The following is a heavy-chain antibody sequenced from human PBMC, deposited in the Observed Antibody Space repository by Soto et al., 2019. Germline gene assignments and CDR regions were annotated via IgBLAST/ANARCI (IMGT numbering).Heavy chain of an antibody. CDR1: GFTFSSYA. CDR3: AKHGVVTAIHLRGMDV. J-gene: IGHJ6*02. D-gene: IGHD2-21*02. V-gene: IGHV3-23*01. Sequence: EVQLLESGGGLVQPGGSLRLSCAASGFTFSSYAMSWVRQAPGKGLEWVSAISGSGGSSYYADSVKGRFTISRDNSKNRLYLQMNSLRAEDTAVYYCAKHGVVTAIHLRGMDVWGQGTTVTVAS. CDR2: ISGSGGSS.